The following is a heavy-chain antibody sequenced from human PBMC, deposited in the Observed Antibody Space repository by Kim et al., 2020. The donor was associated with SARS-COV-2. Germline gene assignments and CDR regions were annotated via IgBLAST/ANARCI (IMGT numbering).Heavy chain of an antibody. CDR1: GFTFSSYG. CDR2: ISYDGSNK. V-gene: IGHV3-33*05. CDR3: ARESQRGYYYDSSGYALGY. D-gene: IGHD3-22*01. J-gene: IGHJ4*02. Sequence: GGSLRLSCAASGFTFSSYGMHWVRPAPGKGLEWVAVISYDGSNKYYADSVKGRFTISRDNSKNTLYLQMNSLIAEDTAVYYCARESQRGYYYDSSGYALGYWGQGTLVTVSS.